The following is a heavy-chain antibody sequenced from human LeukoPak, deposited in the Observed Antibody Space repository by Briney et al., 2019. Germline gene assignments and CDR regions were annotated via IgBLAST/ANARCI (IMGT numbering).Heavy chain of an antibody. CDR3: ARDLVSSGYYFSRGDYYYMDV. CDR2: IYYSGST. Sequence: PSETLSLTCTVSGGSISSYYWSWIRQPPGKGLEWIGYIYYSGSTNYNPSLKSRVTISVDTSKNQFSLKLSSVTAADTAVYYCARDLVSSGYYFSRGDYYYMDVWGKGTTVTVSS. V-gene: IGHV4-59*01. CDR1: GGSISSYY. D-gene: IGHD3-22*01. J-gene: IGHJ6*03.